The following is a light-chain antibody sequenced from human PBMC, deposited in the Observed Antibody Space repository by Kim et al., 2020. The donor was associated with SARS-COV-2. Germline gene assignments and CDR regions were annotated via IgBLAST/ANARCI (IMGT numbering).Light chain of an antibody. J-gene: IGKJ5*01. Sequence: EMVLTQSPATLSLSPEERATLSCRASQSVSNNLAWYQQKPGQAPRLLLYSASTRATGIPARFSGTGSGTEFTLTIDSLQSEDFAVYFCQQYNDWPPITFGQGTRLEIK. CDR3: QQYNDWPPIT. V-gene: IGKV3-15*01. CDR2: SAS. CDR1: QSVSNN.